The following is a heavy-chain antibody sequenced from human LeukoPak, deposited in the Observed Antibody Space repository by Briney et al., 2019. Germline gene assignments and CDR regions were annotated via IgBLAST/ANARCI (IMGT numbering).Heavy chain of an antibody. CDR1: GFTFSGYW. CDR3: TPGSSDAYFDY. CDR2: IRQDGNEE. V-gene: IGHV3-7*01. J-gene: IGHJ4*02. Sequence: GGSLRLSCAASGFTFSGYWMSWVRQAPGKGLEWVANIRQDGNEEYYVDSVKGRFTISRDNAKNSLYLQMNSLRAEDTAVYYCTPGSSDAYFDYWGQGTLVTVSS. D-gene: IGHD6-6*01.